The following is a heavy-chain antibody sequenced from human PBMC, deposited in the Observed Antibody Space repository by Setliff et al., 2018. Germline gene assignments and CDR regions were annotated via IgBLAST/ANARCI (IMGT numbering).Heavy chain of an antibody. V-gene: IGHV4-38-2*02. CDR3: ARDQDFWSGYYRASHYMDV. CDR1: GYSISSGYY. CDR2: IYHSGST. D-gene: IGHD3-3*01. J-gene: IGHJ6*03. Sequence: LSLTCAVSGYSISSGYYWGWIRQPPGKGLEWIGSIYHSGSTYYNPSLKSRVTISVDTSKNQFSLKLSSVTAADTAVYYCARDQDFWSGYYRASHYMDVWGKGTTVT.